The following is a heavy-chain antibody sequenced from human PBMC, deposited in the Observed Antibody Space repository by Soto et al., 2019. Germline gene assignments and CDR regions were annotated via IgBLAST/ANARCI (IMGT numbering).Heavy chain of an antibody. Sequence: EVQLLESGGGLVQPGGSLRLSCAASGFTFSSYALTWVRQAPGKGLEWVSVIGASGSSTFHADSVKGRFTISRDNSKNTLFLQMNSLRAEDTAVYYCAKVVDYASTGYYSHLDHWGQGTLVTVSS. D-gene: IGHD3-22*01. V-gene: IGHV3-23*01. CDR2: IGASGSST. CDR3: AKVVDYASTGYYSHLDH. CDR1: GFTFSSYA. J-gene: IGHJ4*02.